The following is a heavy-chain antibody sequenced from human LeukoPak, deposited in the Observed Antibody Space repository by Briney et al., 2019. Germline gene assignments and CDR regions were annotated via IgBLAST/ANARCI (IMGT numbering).Heavy chain of an antibody. CDR3: AKTGTPWYYFDY. V-gene: IGHV3-66*01. D-gene: IGHD1-1*01. J-gene: IGHJ4*02. CDR1: EFTVSSSY. Sequence: GGSLRLSCAASEFTVSSSYMSWVRQAPGKGLEWVSVIYSGGSTYYADSVKGRFTISRDNSKNTLSLQMSSLRAEDTAVYYCAKTGTPWYYFDYWGQGTLVTVSS. CDR2: IYSGGST.